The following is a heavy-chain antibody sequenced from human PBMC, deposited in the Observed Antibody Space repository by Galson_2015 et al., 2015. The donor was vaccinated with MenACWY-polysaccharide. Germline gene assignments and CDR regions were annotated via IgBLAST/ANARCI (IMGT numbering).Heavy chain of an antibody. CDR1: GFTFCSYA. Sequence: SLRLSCAASGFTFCSYAMSWVRQAPGKGLEWVSAISGSGGSTYYADSVKGRFTISRDNSKNTLYLQMNSLRAEDTAVYYCAKVGRRLLVADLDYWGQGTLVTVSS. CDR2: ISGSGGST. J-gene: IGHJ4*02. D-gene: IGHD5-12*01. V-gene: IGHV3-23*01. CDR3: AKVGRRLLVADLDY.